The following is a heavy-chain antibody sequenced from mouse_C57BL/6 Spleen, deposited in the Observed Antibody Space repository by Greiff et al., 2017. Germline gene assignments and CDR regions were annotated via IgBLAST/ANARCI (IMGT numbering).Heavy chain of an antibody. CDR3: ARRWDGGYFDG. Sequence: QVQLQQPGAELVRPGSSVKLSCKASGYTFTSYWMHWVKQRPIQGLEWIGNIDPSDSETHYNQKFKDKATLTVDKSSSPAYMQLSSLTSEDSAVYFCARRWDGGYFDGWGTGTTVTVSS. CDR1: GYTFTSYW. V-gene: IGHV1-52*01. J-gene: IGHJ1*03. CDR2: IDPSDSET. D-gene: IGHD4-1*01.